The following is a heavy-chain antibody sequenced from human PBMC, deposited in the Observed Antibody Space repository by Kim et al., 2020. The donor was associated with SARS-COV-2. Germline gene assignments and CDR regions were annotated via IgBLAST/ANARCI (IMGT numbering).Heavy chain of an antibody. D-gene: IGHD2-15*01. CDR2: ISYDGSNK. CDR1: GFTFSSYG. CDR3: AKDLGYCSGGSCYSEGHPFDY. V-gene: IGHV3-30*18. Sequence: GGSLRLSCAASGFTFSSYGMHWVRQAPGKGLEWVAVISYDGSNKYYADSVKGRFTISRDNSKNTLYLQMNSLRAEDTAVYYCAKDLGYCSGGSCYSEGHPFDYWGQGTLVTVSS. J-gene: IGHJ4*02.